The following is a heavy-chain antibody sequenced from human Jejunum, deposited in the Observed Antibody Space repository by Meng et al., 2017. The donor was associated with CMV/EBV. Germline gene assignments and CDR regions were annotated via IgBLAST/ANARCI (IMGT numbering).Heavy chain of an antibody. Sequence: GAASGFTFNSHWMHWVRRAPGKGLVAVSRMNSDGSSTNYADSVKGRFTISRDKAKNTLYLQTNSLRAEDTAVYYCARRSSLGGFFDSWGQGSLVTVSS. V-gene: IGHV3-74*01. CDR1: GFTFNSHW. CDR2: MNSDGSST. J-gene: IGHJ4*02. D-gene: IGHD6-13*01. CDR3: ARRSSLGGFFDS.